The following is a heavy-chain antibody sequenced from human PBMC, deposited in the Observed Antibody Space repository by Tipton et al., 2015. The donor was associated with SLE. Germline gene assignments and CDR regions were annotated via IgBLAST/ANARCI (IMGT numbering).Heavy chain of an antibody. D-gene: IGHD4-17*01. Sequence: TLSLTCAVYGGSFSGYYWSWIRQPPGKGLEWIGEINHSGSTNYNPSLKSRVTISVGTSKNQFSLKLSSVTAADTAVYYCARGGYGDPFDYWGQGTLVTVSS. J-gene: IGHJ4*02. V-gene: IGHV4-34*01. CDR3: ARGGYGDPFDY. CDR2: INHSGST. CDR1: GGSFSGYY.